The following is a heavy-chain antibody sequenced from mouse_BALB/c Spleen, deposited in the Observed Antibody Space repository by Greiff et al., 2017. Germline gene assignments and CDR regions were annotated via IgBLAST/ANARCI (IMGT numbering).Heavy chain of an antibody. Sequence: QVQLQQSGAELAKPGASVKMSCKASGYTFTSYWMHWVKQRPGQGLEWIGYINPSTGYTEYNQKFKDKATLTADKSSSTAYMQLSSLTSEDSAVYYCARAGGNYQFAYWGQGTLVTVSA. CDR3: ARAGGNYQFAY. CDR1: GYTFTSYW. CDR2: INPSTGYT. V-gene: IGHV1-7*01. J-gene: IGHJ3*01. D-gene: IGHD2-1*01.